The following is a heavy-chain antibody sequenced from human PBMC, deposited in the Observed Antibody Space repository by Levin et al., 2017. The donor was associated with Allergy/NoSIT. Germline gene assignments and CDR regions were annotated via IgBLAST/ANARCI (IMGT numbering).Heavy chain of an antibody. Sequence: GESLKISCEASGFTISDSWMTWVRQAPGKGLEWVGNIKEDGSKIYYPDSVKGRFTISRDNAKNSLFLQMNSLRAEDTAIYYCARVRPYTGGPYYYYYAMGDWGQGTTVTVSS. CDR3: ARVRPYTGGPYYYYYAMGD. CDR2: IKEDGSKI. D-gene: IGHD2-2*02. V-gene: IGHV3-7*01. J-gene: IGHJ6*02. CDR1: GFTISDSW.